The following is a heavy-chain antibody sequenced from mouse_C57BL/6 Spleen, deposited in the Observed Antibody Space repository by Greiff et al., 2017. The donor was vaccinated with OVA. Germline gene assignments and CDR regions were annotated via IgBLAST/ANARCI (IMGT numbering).Heavy chain of an antibody. D-gene: IGHD1-1*01. CDR1: GFNIKDYY. CDR2: IDPEDGDT. Sequence: EVQLQQSGAELVRPGASVKLSCTASGFNIKDYYMHWVKQRPEQGLEWIGRIDPEDGDTEYAPKFQGKATMTADTSSNTAYLQLSSLTSEDTAVYYCTGTTVVATRGFAYWGQGTLVTVSA. J-gene: IGHJ3*01. V-gene: IGHV14-1*01. CDR3: TGTTVVATRGFAY.